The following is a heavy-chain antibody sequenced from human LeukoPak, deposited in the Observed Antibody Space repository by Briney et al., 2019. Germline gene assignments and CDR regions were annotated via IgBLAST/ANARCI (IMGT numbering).Heavy chain of an antibody. CDR3: ASDFSTYHEEHSYY. CDR1: GGTFTNYA. J-gene: IGHJ4*02. CDR2: IVPTLSIA. D-gene: IGHD3/OR15-3a*01. Sequence: SVKVSCKSSGGTFTNYALSWVRQAPGQGLEWMGRIVPTLSIANYAQKFQGRITISADKSTSTVYLGLGSLRSEDTAVYYCASDFSTYHEEHSYYWGQGTLVTVSP. V-gene: IGHV1-69*04.